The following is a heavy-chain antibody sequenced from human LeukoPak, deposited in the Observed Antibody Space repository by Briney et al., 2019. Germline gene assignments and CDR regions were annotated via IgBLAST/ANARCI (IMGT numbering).Heavy chain of an antibody. CDR1: GGSISSYYW. CDR2: IYWDDDK. Sequence: TLSLTCTVSGGSISSYYWSWIRQPPGKALEWLALIYWDDDKRYSPSLKSRLTITKDTSKNQVVLTMTNMDPVDTATYYCAHRVGYYYDSSGPYFDYWGQGTLVTVSS. CDR3: AHRVGYYYDSSGPYFDY. J-gene: IGHJ4*02. D-gene: IGHD3-22*01. V-gene: IGHV2-5*08.